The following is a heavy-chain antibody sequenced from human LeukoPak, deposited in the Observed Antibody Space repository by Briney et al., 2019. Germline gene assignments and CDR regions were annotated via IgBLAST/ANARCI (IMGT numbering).Heavy chain of an antibody. Sequence: GGSLRLSCAASGFTFSDYYMSWIRQAPGKGLEWVSYISSSGSTIYYADSVKGRFTISRDDAKNSLDLQMSSLRVEDTAVYYCARHISGYLGDVWGQGTMVTVSS. V-gene: IGHV3-11*04. CDR1: GFTFSDYY. J-gene: IGHJ3*01. D-gene: IGHD3-22*01. CDR3: ARHISGYLGDV. CDR2: ISSSGSTI.